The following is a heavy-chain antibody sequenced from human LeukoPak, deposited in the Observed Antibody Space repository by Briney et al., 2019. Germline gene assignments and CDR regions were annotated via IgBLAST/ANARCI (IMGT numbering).Heavy chain of an antibody. CDR1: GFTFSTYA. CDR2: ISSSGGTT. CDR3: AKDRTGWPTNFDS. Sequence: GGSLRLSCAASGFTFSTYAVNWVRQAPGKGLEWVSAISSSGGTTYYADSVKGRFSISRDNSKNTLYLQMNSLRAEDTAVYYCAKDRTGWPTNFDSWGQGTLVTVSA. V-gene: IGHV3-23*01. J-gene: IGHJ4*02. D-gene: IGHD3/OR15-3a*01.